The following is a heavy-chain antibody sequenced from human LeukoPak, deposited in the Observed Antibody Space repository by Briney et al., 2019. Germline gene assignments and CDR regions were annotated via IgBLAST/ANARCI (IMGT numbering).Heavy chain of an antibody. Sequence: ASVKVSCKASGGTFSSYAISWVRQAPGQGLEWMGRIIPILGIANYAQKFQGRVTITADKSTSTAYMELSSLRSEDTAVYYCARDWGPSLRELRREYYFDYWGQGTLVTVSS. CDR1: GGTFSSYA. J-gene: IGHJ4*02. V-gene: IGHV1-69*04. CDR3: ARDWGPSLRELRREYYFDY. CDR2: IIPILGIA. D-gene: IGHD1-26*01.